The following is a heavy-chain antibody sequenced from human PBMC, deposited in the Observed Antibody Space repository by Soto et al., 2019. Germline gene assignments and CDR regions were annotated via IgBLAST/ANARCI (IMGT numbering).Heavy chain of an antibody. D-gene: IGHD6-19*01. CDR2: LDQSGGT. Sequence: QVQLQQWGAGLLKASETLSLTCAVVGDSLRGQSWNWIRQSPGKGLEWIGELDQSGGTNYNPSLKIRAIISHDTSKNQFSLTLTSVTAADTAVYYCAREDSYGWSGESLDVWGQGTKVTVSS. V-gene: IGHV4-34*01. J-gene: IGHJ6*01. CDR3: AREDSYGWSGESLDV. CDR1: GDSLRGQS.